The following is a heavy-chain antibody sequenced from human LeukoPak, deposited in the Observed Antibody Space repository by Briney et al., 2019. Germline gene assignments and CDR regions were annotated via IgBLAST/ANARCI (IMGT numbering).Heavy chain of an antibody. CDR2: VGHEDGTT. J-gene: IGHJ4*02. V-gene: IGHV1-24*01. CDR3: ATGAIVFDF. D-gene: IGHD3-22*01. CDR1: GSALIKIS. Sequence: ASVKVSFKVSGSALIKISIDWVRQAPGKGLEWMGTVGHEDGTTIHTQKFQGRFNMTVDTATDTAYMEMSSLMSEDTAMYYCATGAIVFDFWGQGTLVTDSS.